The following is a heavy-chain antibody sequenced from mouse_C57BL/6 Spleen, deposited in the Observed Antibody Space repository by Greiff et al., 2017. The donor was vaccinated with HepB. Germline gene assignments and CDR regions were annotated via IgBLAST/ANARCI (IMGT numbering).Heavy chain of an antibody. Sequence: EVKLEESGGGLVQPGGSMKLSCVASGFTFSNYWMNWVRQSPEKGLEWVAQIRLKSDNYATHYAESVKGRFTISRDDSKSSVYLQMNNLRAEDTGIYYCTGLIYYGNYQFAYWGQGTLVTVSA. J-gene: IGHJ3*01. D-gene: IGHD2-1*01. CDR1: GFTFSNYW. CDR2: IRLKSDNYAT. V-gene: IGHV6-3*01. CDR3: TGLIYYGNYQFAY.